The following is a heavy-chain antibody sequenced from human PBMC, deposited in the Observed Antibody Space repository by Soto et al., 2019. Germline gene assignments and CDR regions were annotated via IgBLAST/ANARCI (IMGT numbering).Heavy chain of an antibody. J-gene: IGHJ5*02. CDR1: GLTLRSYA. D-gene: IGHD3-16*01. V-gene: IGHV3-23*01. CDR2: ISGRSAVP. Sequence: EGQLLQSGGDLVQPGGSLRLSCAGSGLTLRSYALTWIRQTPEKGLEWVSTISGRSAVPSYADSVNGRFTVSRDNSKNTLFLQMNSLRPEDTAIYYCAKGGPLTGGFDPWGKRTLVTVSA. CDR3: AKGGPLTGGFDP.